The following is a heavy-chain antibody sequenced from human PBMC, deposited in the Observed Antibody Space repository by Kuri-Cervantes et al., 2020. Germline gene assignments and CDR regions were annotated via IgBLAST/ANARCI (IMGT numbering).Heavy chain of an antibody. D-gene: IGHD6-13*01. CDR1: GLSLSTSGVG. J-gene: IGHJ4*01. CDR3: AHRLKQQRNFDY. CDR2: IYCNDDK. V-gene: IGHV2-5*01. Sequence: SGPTLLNTTPALTLTFTFSGLSLSTSGVGVGWIRQPPGKALEWVALIYCNDDKRYSPSLKSRRTITKDTAKNHVVLTMTNIDPVDTATYYCAHRLKQQRNFDYWGQGTPVTVSS.